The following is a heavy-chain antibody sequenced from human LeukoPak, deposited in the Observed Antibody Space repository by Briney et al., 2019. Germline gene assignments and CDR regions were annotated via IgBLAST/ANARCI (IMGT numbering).Heavy chain of an antibody. J-gene: IGHJ6*02. Sequence: GGSLRLSCAASGFTFRSYAMSWVRQAPGKGLEWVSGISGSGGSTHYADSVKGRFTISRDNSKNTLYLQMNSLRAEDTAVYYCAKSSLCGWYYYGMDVWGQGTTVTVSS. CDR2: ISGSGGST. CDR3: AKSSLCGWYYYGMDV. CDR1: GFTFRSYA. V-gene: IGHV3-23*01. D-gene: IGHD6-19*01.